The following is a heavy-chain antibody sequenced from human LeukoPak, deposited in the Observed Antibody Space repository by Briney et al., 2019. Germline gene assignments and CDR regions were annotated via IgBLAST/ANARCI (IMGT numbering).Heavy chain of an antibody. J-gene: IGHJ4*02. CDR3: ARKRPNYFDY. CDR2: IKQDGSEK. CDR1: GFTFRGFL. V-gene: IGHV3-7*01. Sequence: GGSLRLSCAASGFTFRGFLMSWVRQTPGKGLEWVANIKQDGSEKYYADSVKGRFTISRDNAENSLYLQMNSLRAEDTALYYCARKRPNYFDYWGQGTLVTVSS.